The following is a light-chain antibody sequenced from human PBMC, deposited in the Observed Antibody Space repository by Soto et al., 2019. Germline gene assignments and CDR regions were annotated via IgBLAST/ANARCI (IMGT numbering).Light chain of an antibody. CDR2: AAS. CDR3: QQSYSTPGT. J-gene: IGKJ5*01. Sequence: DIQMTQSPSSLSASVGDRVTVTCRTSQKINNYLNWYQQKPGKAPKLLIYAASSLQSGVPSRFSGSGSGTDFALTISSLQPEDFATYYCQQSYSTPGTFGQGTRLEIK. V-gene: IGKV1-39*01. CDR1: QKINNY.